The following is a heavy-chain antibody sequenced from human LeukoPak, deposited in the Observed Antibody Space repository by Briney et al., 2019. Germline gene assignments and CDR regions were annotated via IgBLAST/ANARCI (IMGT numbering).Heavy chain of an antibody. Sequence: SETLSLTCSVAGASVYSGDYYWAWIRQPPGQSLEYIGAVYYSGVTFDNPSLSGRITMSVDTSKNQFSLNLASVTATDTAIYYCARRGVFGSDNYFEYWSQGILVIVSS. CDR2: VYYSGVT. V-gene: IGHV4-39*01. D-gene: IGHD3-10*01. CDR3: ARRGVFGSDNYFEY. J-gene: IGHJ4*01. CDR1: GASVYSGDYY.